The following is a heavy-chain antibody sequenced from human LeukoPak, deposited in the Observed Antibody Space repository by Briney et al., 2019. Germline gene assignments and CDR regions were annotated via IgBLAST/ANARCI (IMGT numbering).Heavy chain of an antibody. Sequence: SGTLSLTCAVSGGSISSSNWWSWVRQPPGKGLEWIGEIYHSGSTNYNPSLKSRVTISVDTSNNQFSLGLGSVTAADTAVYHCARHCCSGPAKRVFDIWGQGTMVTVSS. CDR1: GGSISSSNW. CDR2: IYHSGST. CDR3: ARHCCSGPAKRVFDI. D-gene: IGHD2-15*01. J-gene: IGHJ3*02. V-gene: IGHV4-4*02.